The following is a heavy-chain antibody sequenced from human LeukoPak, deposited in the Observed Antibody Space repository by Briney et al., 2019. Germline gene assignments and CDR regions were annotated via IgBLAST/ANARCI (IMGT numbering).Heavy chain of an antibody. CDR1: GFNFDDSA. Sequence: PGRSLRLSCAASGFNFDDSAMHWVRQAPGKGLVWVSRISSDGTNTLYADSVKGRFTISRDNARNTLHLQMNSLRADDTAVYYCVVGGGIYWGQGTLVTVS. CDR3: VVGGGIY. D-gene: IGHD1-26*01. V-gene: IGHV3-74*03. J-gene: IGHJ4*02. CDR2: ISSDGTNT.